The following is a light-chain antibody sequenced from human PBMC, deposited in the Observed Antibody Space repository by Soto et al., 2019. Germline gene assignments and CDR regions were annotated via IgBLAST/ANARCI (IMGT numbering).Light chain of an antibody. CDR3: QQNYETHRT. Sequence: DIVMTQSPDSLAVSLGERATINCKSSQSVLHSSNNKNYLAWFQQKPGQPPKVLLYWASTRESGVPDRFNGSGSGTDFTLTINSLQAEDVAVYFCQQNYETHRTFGPGTKVEIK. CDR1: QSVLHSSNNKNY. V-gene: IGKV4-1*01. CDR2: WAS. J-gene: IGKJ1*01.